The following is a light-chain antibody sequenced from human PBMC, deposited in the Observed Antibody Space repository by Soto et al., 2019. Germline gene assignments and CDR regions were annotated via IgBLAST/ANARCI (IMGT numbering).Light chain of an antibody. CDR1: QVISRY. J-gene: IGKJ4*01. Sequence: DIQMTQSPSSLSASVGDRVTITGRASQVISRYLAWYQQKPGKAPNLLIYGASTLHSGVPARFSGSGSGTDFTLTISSLQPEDVATYYCQKYYSALSFGGGTKVEIK. CDR2: GAS. CDR3: QKYYSALS. V-gene: IGKV1-27*01.